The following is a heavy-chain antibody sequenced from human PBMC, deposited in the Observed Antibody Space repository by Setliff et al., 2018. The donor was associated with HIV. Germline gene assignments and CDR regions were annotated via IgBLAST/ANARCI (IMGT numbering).Heavy chain of an antibody. V-gene: IGHV4-39*07. J-gene: IGHJ4*02. Sequence: SETLSLTCTVSGETIRNGFYYWHWMRQPPGKGLEWIGSIYYRGSTHYKSSLKSRVTISVDTSKNQFSLRLSSVTAADTAVYYCARGGGPDTNFDSWGQGTLVTVSS. CDR2: IYYRGST. CDR1: GETIRNGFYY. CDR3: ARGGGPDTNFDS.